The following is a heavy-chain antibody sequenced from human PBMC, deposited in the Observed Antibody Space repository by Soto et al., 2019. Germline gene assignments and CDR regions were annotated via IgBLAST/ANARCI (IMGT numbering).Heavy chain of an antibody. CDR1: GFTFISNW. D-gene: IGHD6-6*01. J-gene: IGHJ4*02. CDR2: NNSEGSST. CDR3: ARDTILVTFDY. Sequence: GALRLSCAASGFTFISNWMPRVRQAPGKGLVWVSRNNSEGSSTSYADSVEGRFTISRDNAKNTLNLQMNSMRAEDTAVYYCARDTILVTFDYRGQANLVTVSS. V-gene: IGHV3-74*01.